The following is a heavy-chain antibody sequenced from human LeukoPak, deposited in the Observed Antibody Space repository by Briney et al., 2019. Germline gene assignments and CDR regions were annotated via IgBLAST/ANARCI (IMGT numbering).Heavy chain of an antibody. D-gene: IGHD6-13*01. Sequence: GGSLRLSCAASGFTFSSYSMNWVRQAPGKGLEWVSYISSSSSTIYYADSVKGRFTISRDNAKNSLYLQMNSLRDEDTAVYYCARKRESSSSWYGGLAYWGQGTLVTVSS. J-gene: IGHJ4*02. V-gene: IGHV3-48*02. CDR3: ARKRESSSSWYGGLAY. CDR1: GFTFSSYS. CDR2: ISSSSSTI.